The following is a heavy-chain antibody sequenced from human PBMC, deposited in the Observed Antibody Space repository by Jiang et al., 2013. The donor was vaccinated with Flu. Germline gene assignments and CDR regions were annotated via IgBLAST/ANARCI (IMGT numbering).Heavy chain of an antibody. CDR2: IYWDN. V-gene: IGHV2-5*01. CDR3: AHRLLSPGNWDSGTFDY. J-gene: IGHJ4*02. Sequence: TLTCTFSGFSLTSRPVGVGWIRQPPGKALECLGLIYWDNRYNPFLKTRLTITKDTSKNQVVLTMTNMDPADTATYFCAHRLLSPGNWDSGTFDYWGQGTLVTVSS. D-gene: IGHD1-7*01. CDR1: GFSLTSRPVG.